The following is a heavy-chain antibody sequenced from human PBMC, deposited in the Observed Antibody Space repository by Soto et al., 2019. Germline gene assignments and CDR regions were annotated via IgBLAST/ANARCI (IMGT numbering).Heavy chain of an antibody. Sequence: SETLSLTCTVSGGPISSFYWSWIRQPPGKGLEWVAYIYYSGTTNYNPSLKSRVTISADTSKNQVSLRLTSVTAADTAAYYCASIHRNRGRVDVWGQGTTVTVSS. CDR2: IYYSGTT. CDR1: GGPISSFY. V-gene: IGHV4-59*01. CDR3: ASIHRNRGRVDV. J-gene: IGHJ6*02.